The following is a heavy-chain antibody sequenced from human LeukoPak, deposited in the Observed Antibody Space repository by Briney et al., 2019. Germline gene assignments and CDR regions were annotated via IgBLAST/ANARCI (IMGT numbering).Heavy chain of an antibody. Sequence: GGSLRLSCVASGFTFGRYWMHWVRQAPGKGLVWVSRINSDGRSTNYADSVKGRFSISRDNAENTLYLQMNSLRVEDTAVYYCVRGADTGYSSDSWGQGTLVTVSS. CDR3: VRGADTGYSSDS. V-gene: IGHV3-74*01. CDR2: INSDGRST. J-gene: IGHJ4*02. CDR1: GFTFGRYW. D-gene: IGHD3-9*01.